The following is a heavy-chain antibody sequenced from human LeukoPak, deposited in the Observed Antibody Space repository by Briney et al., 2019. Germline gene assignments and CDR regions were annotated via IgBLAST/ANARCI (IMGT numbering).Heavy chain of an antibody. D-gene: IGHD3-10*01. CDR2: INQDGSEK. Sequence: GGSLRLSCAASGFTFSNYWMNWVRQAPGKGLEWVANINQDGSEKFYVDSVKGRFTISRDNDKNSLYVQMNSLRAEDTAVYYCARDGWGYGSGMLFDYWGQGILVTVSS. V-gene: IGHV3-7*01. CDR1: GFTFSNYW. J-gene: IGHJ4*02. CDR3: ARDGWGYGSGMLFDY.